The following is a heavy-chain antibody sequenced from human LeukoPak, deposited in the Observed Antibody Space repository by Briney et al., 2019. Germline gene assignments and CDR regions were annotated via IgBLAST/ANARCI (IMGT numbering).Heavy chain of an antibody. V-gene: IGHV1-3*01. Sequence: PAASVKVSCKASGYTFINYAIHWVRQAPGQRLEWMGWINAYNGDTEYSQKFQGRVTITRDTSASTAYMELSTLRSEDTAVYYCARDSLLWFGEPSGEFDYWGQGTLVTVSS. CDR3: ARDSLLWFGEPSGEFDY. D-gene: IGHD3-10*01. J-gene: IGHJ4*02. CDR1: GYTFINYA. CDR2: INAYNGDT.